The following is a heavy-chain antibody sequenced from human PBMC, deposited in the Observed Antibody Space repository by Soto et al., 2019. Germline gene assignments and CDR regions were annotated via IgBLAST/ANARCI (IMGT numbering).Heavy chain of an antibody. D-gene: IGHD3-10*01. Sequence: GGSLRLSCAASGFTFSSYAMSWVRQAPGKGLEWVSAISGSCCSTYYAGSVKGRFTISRDNSKNTLYLQMNSLRAQDTAVYYCAKDLPYYGSGTLLWRWDGMDVWGKGTTVTVSS. CDR2: ISGSCCST. CDR3: AKDLPYYGSGTLLWRWDGMDV. V-gene: IGHV3-23*01. CDR1: GFTFSSYA. J-gene: IGHJ6*04.